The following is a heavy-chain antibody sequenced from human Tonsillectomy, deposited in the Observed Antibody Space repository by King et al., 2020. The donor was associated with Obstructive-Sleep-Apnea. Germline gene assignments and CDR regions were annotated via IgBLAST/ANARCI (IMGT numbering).Heavy chain of an antibody. CDR2: ISCSSS. J-gene: IGHJ2*01. V-gene: IGHV3-21*01. Sequence: VQLVESGGGLVKPGGSLRLSCAASGFTFSSYSMNWVRQAPGTGLVWVSSISCSSSYADSVKVRFTISRVNAKNSLYLQMNSLRAEETAVYYCARVPPSYWYFDLWGRGTLVTVSS. CDR1: GFTFSSYS. CDR3: ARVPPSYWYFDL.